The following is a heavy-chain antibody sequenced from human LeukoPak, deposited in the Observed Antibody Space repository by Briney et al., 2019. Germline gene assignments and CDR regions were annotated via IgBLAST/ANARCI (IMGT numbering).Heavy chain of an antibody. CDR2: IIPILGIA. CDR3: ASSTPLLRFLEWLSPGDYYYYMDV. D-gene: IGHD3-3*01. J-gene: IGHJ6*03. CDR1: GGTFSSYT. V-gene: IGHV1-69*02. Sequence: SVKVSCKASGGTFSSYTISWVRQAPGQGLEWMGRIIPILGIANYAQKFQGRVTITADKSTSTAYMEVSSLRSEDTPVYYCASSTPLLRFLEWLSPGDYYYYMDVWGKGTTVTVSS.